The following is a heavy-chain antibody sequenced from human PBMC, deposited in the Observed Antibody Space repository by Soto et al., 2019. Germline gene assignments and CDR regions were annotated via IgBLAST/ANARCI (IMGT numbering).Heavy chain of an antibody. CDR1: GGSVSSGSYY. D-gene: IGHD4-4*01. CDR2: IYYSGST. V-gene: IGHV4-61*01. J-gene: IGHJ4*02. CDR3: ARETYSPFIDY. Sequence: PSETLSLTCTVSGGSVSSGSYYWSWIRQPPGKGLEWIGYIYYSGSTNYNPSLKSRVTISVDTSKNQFSLKLSSVTAADTAVYYCARETYSPFIDYWGQGTLVTVSS.